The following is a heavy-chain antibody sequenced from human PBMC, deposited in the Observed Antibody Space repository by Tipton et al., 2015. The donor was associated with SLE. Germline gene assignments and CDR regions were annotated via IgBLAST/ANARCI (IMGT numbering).Heavy chain of an antibody. D-gene: IGHD2-2*01. CDR2: VYYTGNT. J-gene: IGHJ2*01. CDR3: ARAGYCSTTSCHWYFDL. CDR1: GDSISSSSYY. Sequence: TLSLTCIVSGDSISSSSYYWGWIRQPPGKGLEWVGTVYYTGNTFYNPSLKSRVTILVDTSKNQFSLKLTSVTAADTAVYYCARAGYCSTTSCHWYFDLWGRGTLVTVSS. V-gene: IGHV4-39*07.